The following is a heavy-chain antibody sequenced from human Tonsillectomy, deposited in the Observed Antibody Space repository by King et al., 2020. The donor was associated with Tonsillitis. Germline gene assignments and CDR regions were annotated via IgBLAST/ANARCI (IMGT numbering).Heavy chain of an antibody. J-gene: IGHJ6*02. CDR1: GGSVSSDSSY. V-gene: IGHV4-61*01. CDR3: ASYYYYYYGMDV. Sequence: QLQESGPGLVKPSETLSLTCTVSGGSVSSDSSYWSWIRQPPGKGLEWIGYIYYTGSTNYNPSLKSRVTISVDTSKNQFSLKLSSVTAADTAVYYCASYYYYYYGMDVWGQGTTVTVSS. CDR2: IYYTGST.